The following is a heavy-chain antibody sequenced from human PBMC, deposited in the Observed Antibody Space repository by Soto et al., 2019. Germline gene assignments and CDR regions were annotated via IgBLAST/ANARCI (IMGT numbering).Heavy chain of an antibody. J-gene: IGHJ4*02. CDR3: ARVATMVRGVIDY. CDR1: GGSISSSSYY. Sequence: PSETLSLTCTVSGGSISSSSYYWGWIRQPPGKGLEWIGSIYYSGSTYYNPSLKSRVTISVDTSKNQFSLKLSSVTAADTAVYYCARVATMVRGVIDYWGQGTLVTVS. CDR2: IYYSGST. V-gene: IGHV4-39*01. D-gene: IGHD3-10*01.